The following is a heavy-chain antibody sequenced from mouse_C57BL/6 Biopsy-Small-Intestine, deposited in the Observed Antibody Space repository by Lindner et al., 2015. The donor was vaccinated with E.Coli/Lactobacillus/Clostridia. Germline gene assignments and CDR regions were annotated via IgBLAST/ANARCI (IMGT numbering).Heavy chain of an antibody. CDR2: IYPGGGYT. J-gene: IGHJ2*01. V-gene: IGHV1-63*01. Sequence: VQLQESGAELVRPGTSVKMSCKASGYTFTNYWIGWAKQRPGHGLEWIGDIYPGGGYTNYNEKFKGKATLTADKSSSTAYMQFSSLTSEDSAIYYCARSGYGGYWGQGTTLTVSS. D-gene: IGHD3-2*02. CDR3: ARSGYGGY. CDR1: GYTFTNYW.